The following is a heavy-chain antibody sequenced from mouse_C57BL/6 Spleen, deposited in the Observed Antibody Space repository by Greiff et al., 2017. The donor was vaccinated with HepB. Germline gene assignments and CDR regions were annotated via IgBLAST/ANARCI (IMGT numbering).Heavy chain of an antibody. CDR2: IYPGDGDT. D-gene: IGHD2-4*01. J-gene: IGHJ1*03. Sequence: VQLQQSGPELVKPGASVKISCKASGYAFSSSWMNWVKQRPGKGLEWIGRIYPGDGDTNYNGKFKGKATLTADKSSSTAYMQISSLTSEDSAVYFCARKITRGFDVWGTGTTVTVSS. CDR1: GYAFSSSW. V-gene: IGHV1-82*01. CDR3: ARKITRGFDV.